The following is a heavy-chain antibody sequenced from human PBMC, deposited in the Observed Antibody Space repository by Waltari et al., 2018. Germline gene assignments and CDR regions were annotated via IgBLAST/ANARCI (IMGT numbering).Heavy chain of an antibody. D-gene: IGHD2-2*01. CDR1: GGPFSTHI. CDR2: ITPILGIA. V-gene: IGHV1-69*04. Sequence: QVQLVQSGAEVKKPESSVKVSCQASGGPFSTHIITWVRQAPGQGLEWMGQITPILGIANYAQKFQARVTITADESTSTSYMELSSLTSEDTAVYYCARGAAPMAVTSLDFWGQGTLVTVSS. CDR3: ARGAAPMAVTSLDF. J-gene: IGHJ4*02.